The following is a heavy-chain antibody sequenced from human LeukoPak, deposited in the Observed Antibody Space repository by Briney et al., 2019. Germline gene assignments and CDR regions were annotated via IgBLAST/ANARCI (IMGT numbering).Heavy chain of an antibody. CDR3: ARDTHYDILTGYPAWVNYFDY. J-gene: IGHJ4*02. Sequence: ASVKVSCKASGYTFTSYGISWVRQAPGQGLEWMGWISAYNGNTNYAQKLQGRVTMTTDTSTSTAYMELRSLRSDDTAVYYCARDTHYDILTGYPAWVNYFDYWGQGTLVAVSS. CDR1: GYTFTSYG. D-gene: IGHD3-9*01. V-gene: IGHV1-18*01. CDR2: ISAYNGNT.